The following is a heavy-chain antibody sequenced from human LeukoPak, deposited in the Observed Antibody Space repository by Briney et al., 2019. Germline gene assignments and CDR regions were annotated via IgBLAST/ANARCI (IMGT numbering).Heavy chain of an antibody. V-gene: IGHV4-34*01. CDR3: ARDLERIVVVPAATESYYYYYGMDV. Sequence: HPSETLSLTCAVYGGSFSGYYWSWIRQPPGKGLEWIGEINHSGSTNYNPSLKSRVTISVDTSKNQFSLKLSSVTAADTAVYYCARDLERIVVVPAATESYYYYYGMDVWGQGTTVTVSS. J-gene: IGHJ6*02. D-gene: IGHD2-2*01. CDR1: GGSFSGYY. CDR2: INHSGST.